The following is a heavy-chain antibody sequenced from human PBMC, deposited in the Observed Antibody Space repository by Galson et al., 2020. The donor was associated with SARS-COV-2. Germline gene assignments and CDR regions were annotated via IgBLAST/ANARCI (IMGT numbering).Heavy chain of an antibody. D-gene: IGHD6-13*01. J-gene: IGHJ4*02. CDR2: ISSSSSYI. CDR1: GFSFSSYS. Sequence: NSGGSLRLSCAASGFSFSSYSMNWVRQAPGKGLEWVSSISSSSSYIYYADLVKGRFTISRDNAKNSLYLQMSSLRADDTAVYYCARGSGAAADTGELDYWGQGTLVTVSS. CDR3: ARGSGAAADTGELDY. V-gene: IGHV3-21*01.